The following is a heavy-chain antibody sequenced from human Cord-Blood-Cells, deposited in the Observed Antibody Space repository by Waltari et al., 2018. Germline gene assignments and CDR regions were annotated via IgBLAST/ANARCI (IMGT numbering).Heavy chain of an antibody. Sequence: QVQLQESGPGLVKPSETLSLTCTVSGGSISIHYWSWIRQPPGKGLEWIGYIYYSGSTNYNPSLKSRVTISGDTSKNQFSLKLSSVTAADTAVYYCARGSSGSYYAFDIWGQGTMVTVSS. V-gene: IGHV4-59*11. CDR2: IYYSGST. CDR1: GGSISIHY. D-gene: IGHD1-26*01. CDR3: ARGSSGSYYAFDI. J-gene: IGHJ3*02.